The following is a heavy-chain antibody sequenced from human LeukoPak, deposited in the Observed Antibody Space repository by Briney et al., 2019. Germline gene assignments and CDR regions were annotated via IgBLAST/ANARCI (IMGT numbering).Heavy chain of an antibody. V-gene: IGHV4-34*01. CDR2: INHSGST. D-gene: IGHD6-13*01. CDR3: ARDGAAAFDY. CDR1: GGSFSGYY. J-gene: IGHJ4*02. Sequence: SETLSLTCAVYGGSFSGYYRSWIRQPPGKGLEWIGEINHSGSTYYNPSLKSRVTISVDTSKNQFSLKLSSVAAADTAVYYCARDGAAAFDYWGQGTLVTVSS.